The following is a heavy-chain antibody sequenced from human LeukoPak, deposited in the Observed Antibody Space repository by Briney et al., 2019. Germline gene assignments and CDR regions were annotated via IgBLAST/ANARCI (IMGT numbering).Heavy chain of an antibody. Sequence: GGSLRLSCAASGFTVSSNYMSWVREAPGKGLEWVSVIYSGGSTSYADSVKGRFTISRDNSKNTLYLQMNSLRAEDTAVYYCARAYFDWLLFDYWGQGTLVTVSS. V-gene: IGHV3-66*01. J-gene: IGHJ4*02. CDR1: GFTVSSNY. CDR3: ARAYFDWLLFDY. D-gene: IGHD3-9*01. CDR2: IYSGGST.